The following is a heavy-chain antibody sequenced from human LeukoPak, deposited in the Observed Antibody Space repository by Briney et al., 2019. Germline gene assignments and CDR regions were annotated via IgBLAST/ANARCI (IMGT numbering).Heavy chain of an antibody. CDR2: IIPIFGTA. CDR3: AAVGYEWYYFDY. V-gene: IGHV1-69*06. CDR1: GGTFSSYA. J-gene: IGHJ4*02. Sequence: SVTVSCKASGGTFSSYAISWVRQAPGQGLEWMGGIIPIFGTANYAQKFQGRVTITADKSTSTAYMELSSLRSEDTAVYYCAAVGYEWYYFDYWGQGTLVTVSS. D-gene: IGHD3-3*01.